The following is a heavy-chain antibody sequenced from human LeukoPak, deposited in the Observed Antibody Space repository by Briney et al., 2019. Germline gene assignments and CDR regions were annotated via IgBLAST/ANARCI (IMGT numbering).Heavy chain of an antibody. D-gene: IGHD3-10*01. Sequence: KPSETLSLTCTVSGGSISSYYWSWIRQPAGKGLEWIGRIYTSGSTNYNPSLKSRVTMSVDTSKNQFSLKLSSVTAADTAVYYCAVLWFGESITTTNFDYWGQGTLVTVSS. CDR1: GGSISSYY. V-gene: IGHV4-4*07. CDR3: AVLWFGESITTTNFDY. CDR2: IYTSGST. J-gene: IGHJ4*02.